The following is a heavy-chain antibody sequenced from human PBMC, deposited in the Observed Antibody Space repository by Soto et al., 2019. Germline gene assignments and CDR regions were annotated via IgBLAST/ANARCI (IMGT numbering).Heavy chain of an antibody. D-gene: IGHD3-3*01. CDR2: ISGGGGST. CDR3: AEDEEAELLFGVVTISRFDS. CDR1: GFTFSNYA. Sequence: EVQLLESGGGLVQPGGSLRLSCAASGFTFSNYAMGWVRQAPGKGLEWVSGISGGGGSTYYADSVKGRFTISRDQSKNTLFLQMHSLGAEDTALYYCAEDEEAELLFGVVTISRFDSWGQGTLVTVSS. V-gene: IGHV3-23*01. J-gene: IGHJ4*02.